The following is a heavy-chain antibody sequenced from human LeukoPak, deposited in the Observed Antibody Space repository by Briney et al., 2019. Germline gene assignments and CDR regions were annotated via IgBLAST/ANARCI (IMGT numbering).Heavy chain of an antibody. D-gene: IGHD5-18*01. Sequence: GGSLRLSCAASGFTVSSNYMNWVRQAPGKGLEWVSVIYRGGSTYYADSVKGRFTISSDTSKNTVYLQMNSLRAEDTAVYYCARGVDTAMVSGDAFDIWCQGTMVTVSS. V-gene: IGHV3-53*01. CDR3: ARGVDTAMVSGDAFDI. J-gene: IGHJ3*02. CDR1: GFTVSSNY. CDR2: IYRGGST.